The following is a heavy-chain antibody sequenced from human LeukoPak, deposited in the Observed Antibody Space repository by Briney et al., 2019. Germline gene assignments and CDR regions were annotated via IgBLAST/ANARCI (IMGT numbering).Heavy chain of an antibody. CDR1: GYTFTSYD. V-gene: IGHV1-8*01. J-gene: IGHJ6*03. CDR3: ARVSSSGYYWYYYYYMDV. D-gene: IGHD3-22*01. Sequence: ASVKVSCKASGYTFTSYDINWVRQATGQGLEWMGWMNSNSGNTGYAQKFQGRVTMTRNTSISTAYMELSSLRSEDTAVYYCARVSSSGYYWYYYYYMDVWGKGTTVTVSS. CDR2: MNSNSGNT.